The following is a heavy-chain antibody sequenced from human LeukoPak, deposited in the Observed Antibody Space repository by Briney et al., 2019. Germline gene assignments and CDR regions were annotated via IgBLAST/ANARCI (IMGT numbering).Heavy chain of an antibody. CDR2: IYHSGST. V-gene: IGHV4-38-2*01. J-gene: IGHJ4*02. CDR1: GYSISSGYY. D-gene: IGHD2-2*02. Sequence: HPSETLSLTCGVSGYSISSGYYWGWIRQPPGKGLEWIGNIYHSGSTYKNPSLKSRVTISLDTSKNQFSLSLSSVTAADTAMYYCARLSGAPIRHPIYHFDYWGQGTLVTVSS. CDR3: ARLSGAPIRHPIYHFDY.